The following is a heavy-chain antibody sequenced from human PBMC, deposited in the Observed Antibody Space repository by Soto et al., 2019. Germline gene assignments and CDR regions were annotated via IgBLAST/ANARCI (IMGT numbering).Heavy chain of an antibody. J-gene: IGHJ6*02. CDR1: GLTFTTYA. D-gene: IGHD4-17*01. CDR2: VAANGTNR. CDR3: AGDYLRLNTLNGNFYSFGMDV. V-gene: IGHV3-23*01. Sequence: GGSLRLSCAASGLTFTTYAMSWVRQAPGKGLAWVSTVAANGTNRHYADFVKGRFTISSDNSKNTLSLQMNSLRVEETAIYYCAGDYLRLNTLNGNFYSFGMDVWGQGTAVTVSS.